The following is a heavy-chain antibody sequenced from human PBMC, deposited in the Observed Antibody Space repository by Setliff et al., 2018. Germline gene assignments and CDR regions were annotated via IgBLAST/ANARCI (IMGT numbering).Heavy chain of an antibody. J-gene: IGHJ4*02. D-gene: IGHD2-15*01. CDR2: MNPTSGNT. Sequence: ASVKVSCKASGYTFTSYDINWVRQATGQGLEWMGWMNPTSGNTGYAQKFQGRVTMTRNTSISTAYMELSSLRSEDTAVYCCARGAPGRDCSGGSCSYFDYWGQGILVTVSS. V-gene: IGHV1-8*01. CDR3: ARGAPGRDCSGGSCSYFDY. CDR1: GYTFTSYD.